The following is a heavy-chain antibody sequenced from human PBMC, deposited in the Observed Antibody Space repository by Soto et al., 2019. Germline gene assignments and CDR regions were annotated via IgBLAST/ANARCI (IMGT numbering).Heavy chain of an antibody. J-gene: IGHJ1*01. V-gene: IGHV1-69*05. D-gene: IGHD2-21*01. CDR1: GGTFSSYA. CDR2: IIPIFGTA. CDR3: VVNAIRFRFRAYFQH. Sequence: QVQLVQSGAEVKKPGSSVKVSCKASGGTFSSYAISWVRQAPGQGLEWMGGIIPIFGTANYSQKFHGRVTITPDESTRTASMELSSPRSEDSAVYYCVVNAIRFRFRAYFQHWGQGTLVTVSS.